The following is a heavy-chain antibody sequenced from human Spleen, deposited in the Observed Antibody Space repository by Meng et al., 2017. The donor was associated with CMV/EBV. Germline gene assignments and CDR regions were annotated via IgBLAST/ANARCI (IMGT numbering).Heavy chain of an antibody. CDR3: ARGLGDYDDY. D-gene: IGHD4-17*01. Sequence: GSLRLSCTVSGGSISSYYWSWIRQPPGKGLEWIGYIYYSGSTNYNPPLKSRVTISVDTSKNQFSLKLSSVTAADTAVYYCARGLGDYDDYWGQGTLVTVSS. CDR1: GGSISSYY. V-gene: IGHV4-59*01. CDR2: IYYSGST. J-gene: IGHJ4*02.